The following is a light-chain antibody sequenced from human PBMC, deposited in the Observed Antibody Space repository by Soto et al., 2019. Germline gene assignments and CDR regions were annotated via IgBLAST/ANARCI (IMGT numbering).Light chain of an antibody. CDR3: QQRSNWPPLFT. J-gene: IGKJ3*01. V-gene: IGKV3D-20*02. Sequence: EIVLTQSPGTLSLSPGERATLSCRASQSVSSNYITWYQQKPGQAPRRLIFGASSRATGIPDRFSGSGSGTDFTLTISSLEPEDFAVYYCQQRSNWPPLFTFGPGTKVDIK. CDR2: GAS. CDR1: QSVSSNY.